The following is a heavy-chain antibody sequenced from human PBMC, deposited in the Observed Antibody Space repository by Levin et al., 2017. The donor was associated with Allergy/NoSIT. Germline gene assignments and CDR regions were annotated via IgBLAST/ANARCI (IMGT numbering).Heavy chain of an antibody. Sequence: PGESLKISCKASGYTFTGYYMHWVRQAPGQGLEWMGRINPNSGGTNYAQKFQGRVTMTRDTSISTAYMELSRLRSDDTAVYYCARADDGTFWSGYYTYWGQGTLVTVSS. CDR3: ARADDGTFWSGYYTY. CDR1: GYTFTGYY. CDR2: INPNSGGT. D-gene: IGHD3-3*01. J-gene: IGHJ4*02. V-gene: IGHV1-2*06.